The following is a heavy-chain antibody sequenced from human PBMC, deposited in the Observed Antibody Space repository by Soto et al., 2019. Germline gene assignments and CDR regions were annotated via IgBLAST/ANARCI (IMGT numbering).Heavy chain of an antibody. CDR1: GFTFSSYA. J-gene: IGHJ2*01. CDR3: ARDAGYSYGFFWYFDL. V-gene: IGHV3-30-3*01. Sequence: VQLVESGGGVVQPGRSLRLSCAASGFTFSSYAMHWVRQAPGKGLEWVAVISYDGSNKYYADSVKGRFTISRDNSKNTLYLQMNSLRAEDTAVYYCARDAGYSYGFFWYFDLWGRGTLVTVSS. CDR2: ISYDGSNK. D-gene: IGHD5-18*01.